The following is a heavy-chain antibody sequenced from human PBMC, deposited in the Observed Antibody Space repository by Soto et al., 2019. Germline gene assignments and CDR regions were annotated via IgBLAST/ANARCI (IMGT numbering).Heavy chain of an antibody. CDR2: ISDCGGIT. J-gene: IGHJ6*04. CDR1: GFSFSSYA. Sequence: WGSRRLSCAASGFSFSSYAMSWVRQAPGKGLEWVSSISDCGGITNYADSVRGRFTIARDRSKNTLYLQMNSLETEDTAVYYCTREGAYTSPPFYYFYAMDVWGKGNRVTVSS. CDR3: TREGAYTSPPFYYFYAMDV. V-gene: IGHV3-23*01. D-gene: IGHD2-2*01.